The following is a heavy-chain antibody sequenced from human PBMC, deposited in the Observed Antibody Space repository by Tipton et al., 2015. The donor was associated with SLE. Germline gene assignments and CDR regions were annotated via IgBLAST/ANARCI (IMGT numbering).Heavy chain of an antibody. CDR2: IYQNGNT. D-gene: IGHD2-15*01. CDR3: AREDVGVMVEASFDI. Sequence: LRLSCAVSGYSISSSSYWGWIRQPPGKGLEWIGTIYQNGNTHYNPSLKSRVTISVDRSKNQFSLKLSSVTAADTAVYYCAREDVGVMVEASFDIWGQGTVVTVSS. CDR1: GYSISSSSY. V-gene: IGHV4-38-2*02. J-gene: IGHJ3*02.